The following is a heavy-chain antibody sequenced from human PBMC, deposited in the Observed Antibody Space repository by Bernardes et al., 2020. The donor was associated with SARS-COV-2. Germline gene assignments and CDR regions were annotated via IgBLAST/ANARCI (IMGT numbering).Heavy chain of an antibody. V-gene: IGHV4-34*01. CDR1: GGSFSGYY. D-gene: IGHD6-19*01. J-gene: IGHJ4*02. CDR3: ARVRRGTVAGTYAAG. CDR2: INHSGST. Sequence: SETLSLTCAVYGGSFSGYYWSWIRQPPGKGLEWIGEINHSGSTNYNPSLKSRVTISVDTSKNQFSLKLSSVTAADTAVYYCARVRRGTVAGTYAAGWGQGTLVTVSS.